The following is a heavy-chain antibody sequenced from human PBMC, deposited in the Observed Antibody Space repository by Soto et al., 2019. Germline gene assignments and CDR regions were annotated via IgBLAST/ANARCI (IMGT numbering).Heavy chain of an antibody. CDR1: GGSISSYY. CDR3: ARGPPYDYVWGSYRYSGRYYYYGMDV. D-gene: IGHD3-16*02. J-gene: IGHJ6*02. Sequence: SETLSLTCTVSGGSISSYYWSWIRQPPGKGLEWIGYIYYSGSTNYNPSLKSRVTISVDTSKNQFSLKLSSVTAADTAVYYCARGPPYDYVWGSYRYSGRYYYYGMDVWGQGTTVTVSS. CDR2: IYYSGST. V-gene: IGHV4-59*01.